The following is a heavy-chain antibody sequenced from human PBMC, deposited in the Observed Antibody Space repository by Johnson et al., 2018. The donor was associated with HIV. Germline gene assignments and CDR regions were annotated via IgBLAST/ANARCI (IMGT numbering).Heavy chain of an antibody. CDR3: ARGGGIRGPSPVDAFDI. Sequence: QMQLVESGGGVVQPGRSLRLSCAASGFTFSSMHWDRQAPGKGLEWVAVISHDGSHKYYADSVKGRFTISRDNAKNSLYLQMNSLRAEDTAVYYCARGGGIRGPSPVDAFDIWGQGTMVTVSS. D-gene: IGHD3-16*01. CDR1: GFTFSS. CDR2: ISHDGSHK. J-gene: IGHJ3*02. V-gene: IGHV3-30*03.